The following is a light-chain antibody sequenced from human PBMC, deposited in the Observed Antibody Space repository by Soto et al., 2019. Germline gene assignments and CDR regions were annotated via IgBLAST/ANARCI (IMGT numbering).Light chain of an antibody. CDR1: SSNIGAGYD. CDR2: GNI. J-gene: IGLJ1*01. Sequence: QSVLTQPPSVSGAPGQRVTISCTGSSSNIGAGYDVHWYQQRPGTAPKLLIFGNINRPSGVPDRFSGSKSGTSASLAITGLQAEDEDDYYCQSYYSTRSASYVFGTGTKVTVL. CDR3: QSYYSTRSASYV. V-gene: IGLV1-40*01.